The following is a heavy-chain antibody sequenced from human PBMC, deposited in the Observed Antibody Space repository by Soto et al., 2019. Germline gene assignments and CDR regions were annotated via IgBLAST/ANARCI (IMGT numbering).Heavy chain of an antibody. D-gene: IGHD1-26*01. J-gene: IGHJ1*01. Sequence: SETLSLTCTVSGGSVSSGSYYWSWIRQPPGKGLEWIGYIYYSGSTNYNPSLKSRVTISVDTSKNQFSLKLSSGTAADSAVYYCARAVRVGATLAEYFQHWGQGTLVTVSS. CDR2: IYYSGST. V-gene: IGHV4-61*01. CDR1: GGSVSSGSYY. CDR3: ARAVRVGATLAEYFQH.